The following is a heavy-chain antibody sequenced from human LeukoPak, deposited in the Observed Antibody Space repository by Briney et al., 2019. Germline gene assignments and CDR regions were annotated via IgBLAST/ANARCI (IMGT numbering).Heavy chain of an antibody. D-gene: IGHD3-22*01. Sequence: PSETLSLTCAVSGYSISSGYYWGWIRQPPGKGLEWIGSIYHSGSTYYNPSLKSRVTISVDTSKNPFSLKLSSVTAADTAVYYCARQLYYYDSSGYYFDAFDIWGQGTMVTVSS. CDR3: ARQLYYYDSSGYYFDAFDI. CDR2: IYHSGST. V-gene: IGHV4-38-2*01. J-gene: IGHJ3*02. CDR1: GYSISSGYY.